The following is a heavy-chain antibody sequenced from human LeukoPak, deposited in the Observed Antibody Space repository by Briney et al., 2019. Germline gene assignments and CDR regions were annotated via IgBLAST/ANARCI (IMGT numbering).Heavy chain of an antibody. V-gene: IGHV3-23*01. Sequence: GGSLRLSCEASQFTFSRFAMSWIRQAPGTGLEWVSTRSGSGTATYYADSVKGRFTTSRDNSKDTLYLQMDNLRADDTAVYYCAKHLGSHSFLFYYMDVWGTGTSVIVSS. CDR1: QFTFSRFA. D-gene: IGHD2-21*01. J-gene: IGHJ6*03. CDR3: AKHLGSHSFLFYYMDV. CDR2: RSGSGTAT.